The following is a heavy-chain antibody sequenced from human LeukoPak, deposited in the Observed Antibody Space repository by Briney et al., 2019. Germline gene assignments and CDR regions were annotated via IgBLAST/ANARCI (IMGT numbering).Heavy chain of an antibody. V-gene: IGHV3-49*03. CDR2: IRSKAYGGTT. D-gene: IGHD1-7*01. Sequence: TGGSVRFSCTAYRFTFGDYAMSWLRQAPGKGRVGVGFIRSKAYGGTTEYAASVKGRFTISRDDSKSIAYLQMNSWTRADTGSCYCTREYAELAFDTWGQGTLVTVSS. CDR1: RFTFGDYA. J-gene: IGHJ3*02. CDR3: TREYAELAFDT.